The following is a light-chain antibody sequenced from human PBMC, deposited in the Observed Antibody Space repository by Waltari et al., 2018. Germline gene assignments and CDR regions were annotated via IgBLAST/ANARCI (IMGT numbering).Light chain of an antibody. V-gene: IGKV2-28*01. CDR3: MQARQTPWT. CDR1: QSLLHSSGYTF. CDR2: LVS. J-gene: IGKJ1*01. Sequence: DIVMTQSPLFLPVTPGEPASISCRSSQSLLHSSGYTFFDWYLQKPGQSPQLLIYLVSNRASGVPDRFSGSGSGTDFTLKISRVEAEDVGVYYCMQARQTPWTFGQGTKVEIK.